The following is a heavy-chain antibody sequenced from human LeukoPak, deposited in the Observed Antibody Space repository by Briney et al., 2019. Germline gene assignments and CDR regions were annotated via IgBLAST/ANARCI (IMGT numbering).Heavy chain of an antibody. CDR2: ITSSGGNGGSI. J-gene: IGHJ5*01. V-gene: IGHV3-23*01. CDR1: GFTFSNAW. D-gene: IGHD3-10*01. CDR3: AKGDSGRSWFDS. Sequence: PGGSLRLSCAASGFTFSNAWMSWVRQAPGKGLEWVSVITSSGGNGGSIYYADFVKGRFTISRDNSKNTLYLQMNSLTAEDTAVYYCAKGDSGRSWFDSWGQGTLVTVSS.